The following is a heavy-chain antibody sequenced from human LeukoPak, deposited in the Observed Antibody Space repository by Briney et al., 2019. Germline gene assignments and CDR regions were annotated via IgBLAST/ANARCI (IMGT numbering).Heavy chain of an antibody. J-gene: IGHJ4*02. CDR3: ARGPYYYGSGRIDY. CDR2: IIPIFGTA. Sequence: ASVKVSCKASGGTFSSYAISWVRQAPGQGLEWMGGIIPIFGTANYAQKFQGRVTITADKSTSTAYMELSSLRSEDTAVYYCARGPYYYGSGRIDYWGQGTLVTVSP. D-gene: IGHD3-10*01. CDR1: GGTFSSYA. V-gene: IGHV1-69*06.